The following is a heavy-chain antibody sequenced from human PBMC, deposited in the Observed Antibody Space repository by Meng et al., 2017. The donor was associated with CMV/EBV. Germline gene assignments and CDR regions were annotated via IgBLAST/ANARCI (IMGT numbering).Heavy chain of an antibody. Sequence: GGSLRLSCAASGFTFTGYYMHWMRQAPGQGLEWMGWINPNSGGTNYAQKFQGRVTMTRDTSISTAYMELSRLRSDDTAVYYCARKASRITIFGVVYYFDYWGQGTLVTVSS. D-gene: IGHD3-3*01. V-gene: IGHV1-2*02. CDR2: INPNSGGT. CDR1: GFTFTGYY. CDR3: ARKASRITIFGVVYYFDY. J-gene: IGHJ4*02.